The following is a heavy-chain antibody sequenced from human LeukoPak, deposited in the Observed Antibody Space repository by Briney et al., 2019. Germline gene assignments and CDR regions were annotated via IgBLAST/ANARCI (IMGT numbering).Heavy chain of an antibody. J-gene: IGHJ6*02. CDR1: GFTFRNYW. D-gene: IGHD2/OR15-2a*01. CDR2: LNADGSSR. CDR3: ARISFPYYYYGMDV. V-gene: IGHV3-74*01. Sequence: QPGGSLRLSCVASGFTFRNYWMHWVRQAPGKGLVWVSRLNADGSSRDYADSVKGRFTISRDNAKNTLYLQMNSLRAEDTAVYYCARISFPYYYYGMDVWGQGTTVTVSS.